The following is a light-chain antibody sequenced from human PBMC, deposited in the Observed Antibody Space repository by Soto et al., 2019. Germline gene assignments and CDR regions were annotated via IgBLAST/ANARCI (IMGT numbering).Light chain of an antibody. J-gene: IGLJ2*01. CDR3: AAWEHNLSGVV. Sequence: QSVLTQPPSPSGTPGQRVTISCAGSSTNMGSNYLYWYQQLPGTAPKLLMYRNNQRPSGVPDRFSGSKSGTSASLAISGLRTEDEADYYCAAWEHNLSGVVFGGGTKLTVL. CDR2: RNN. CDR1: STNMGSNY. V-gene: IGLV1-47*01.